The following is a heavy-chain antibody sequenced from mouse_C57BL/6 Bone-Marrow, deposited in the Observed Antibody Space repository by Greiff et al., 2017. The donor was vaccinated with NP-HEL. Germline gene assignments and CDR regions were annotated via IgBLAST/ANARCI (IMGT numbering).Heavy chain of an antibody. CDR1: GYTFTSYW. V-gene: IGHV1-53*01. D-gene: IGHD2-3*01. J-gene: IGHJ2*01. Sequence: QVHVKQSGTELVKPGASVKLSCKASGYTFTSYWMHWVKQRPGQGLEWIGNINPSNGGTNYNEKFKSKATLTVDKSSSTAYMQLSSLTSEDSAVYYCARRSVDGYYPDYWGQGTTLTVSS. CDR2: INPSNGGT. CDR3: ARRSVDGYYPDY.